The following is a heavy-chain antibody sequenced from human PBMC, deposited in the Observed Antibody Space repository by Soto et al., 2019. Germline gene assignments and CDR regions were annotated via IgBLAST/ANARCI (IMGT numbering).Heavy chain of an antibody. CDR2: IIPILGIA. V-gene: IGHV1-69*04. CDR3: ARDPPHYDSTPDPTNMDV. D-gene: IGHD3-3*01. J-gene: IGHJ6*03. CDR1: GGTFSSYT. Sequence: ASVKVSCKASGGTFSSYTISWVRQAPGQGLEWMGRIIPILGIANYAQKFQGRVTITADKSTSTAYMELSSLRSEDTAVYYCARDPPHYDSTPDPTNMDVWGKGTTVTVSS.